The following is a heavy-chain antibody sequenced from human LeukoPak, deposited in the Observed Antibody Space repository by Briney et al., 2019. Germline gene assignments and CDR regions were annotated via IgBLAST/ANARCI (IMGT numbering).Heavy chain of an antibody. J-gene: IGHJ4*02. CDR3: ARHTTTTTRHFDY. Sequence: GGSLRLSCAASGFTFSNAWMNWVRQAPGKGLEWVSFISSSGRTIYYADSVKGRFTISRDNAKNSLDLQMNSLRDEDTAVYYCARHTTTTTRHFDYWGQGTLVTVSS. CDR2: ISSSGRTI. CDR1: GFTFSNAW. D-gene: IGHD1-1*01. V-gene: IGHV3-48*02.